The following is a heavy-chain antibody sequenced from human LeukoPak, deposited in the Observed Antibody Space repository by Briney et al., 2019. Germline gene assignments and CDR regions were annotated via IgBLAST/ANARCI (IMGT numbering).Heavy chain of an antibody. CDR2: IYYSGST. CDR1: GGSISSGGYY. D-gene: IGHD6-6*01. Sequence: SQTLSLTCTVSGGSISSGGYYWSWIRQHPGKGLEWIGYIYYSGSTYYNPSLKSRVTISVATSKNQFSLKLSSVTAADTAVYYCARELGIAARRPDRYFDYWGQGTLVTVSS. CDR3: ARELGIAARRPDRYFDY. J-gene: IGHJ4*02. V-gene: IGHV4-31*03.